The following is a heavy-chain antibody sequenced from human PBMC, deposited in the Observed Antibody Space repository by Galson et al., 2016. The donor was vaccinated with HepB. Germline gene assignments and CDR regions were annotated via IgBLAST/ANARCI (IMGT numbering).Heavy chain of an antibody. V-gene: IGHV3-30*04. CDR2: IAYDGSNK. J-gene: IGHJ6*02. D-gene: IGHD6-13*01. CDR3: ARDARYSSNWYYGVASPGSYYYGMDV. CDR1: GFTFSSYT. Sequence: SLRLSCAASGFTFSSYTMHWVRQTPGKGLEWVALIAYDGSNKYYADSVKGRFTISRDNSKNTLYLQMNSLRAEDTAIYYCARDARYSSNWYYGVASPGSYYYGMDVWGQGTTVTVSS.